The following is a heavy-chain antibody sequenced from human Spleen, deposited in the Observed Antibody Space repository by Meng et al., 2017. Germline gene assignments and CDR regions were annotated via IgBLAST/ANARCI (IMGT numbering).Heavy chain of an antibody. CDR2: IYYSGST. CDR3: ARTNYGDYNWFDP. Sequence: QVQLQQWGAGLVKPSQTLSLTCTVSGGSISSGGFYWSWIRQHPGKGLEWIGYIYYSGSTYHNPSLRSRVAISIDTSKNQFSLKLTSVTAADTAVYFCARTNYGDYNWFDPWGQGTLVTVSS. V-gene: IGHV4-31*03. D-gene: IGHD4-17*01. CDR1: GGSISSGGFY. J-gene: IGHJ5*02.